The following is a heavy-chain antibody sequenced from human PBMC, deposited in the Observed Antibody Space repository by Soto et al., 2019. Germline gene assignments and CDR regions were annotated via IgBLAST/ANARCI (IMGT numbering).Heavy chain of an antibody. J-gene: IGHJ6*02. CDR3: ASSWSVKRVYYYYGMDV. V-gene: IGHV4-34*01. CDR1: GGSFSGYY. CDR2: INHSGST. D-gene: IGHD3-22*01. Sequence: QVQLQQWGAGLLKPSETLSLTCAVYGGSFSGYYWSWIRQPPGKGLEWIGEINHSGSTNYNPSLKSRVTISVDTSKNQFSLKLSSVTAADTAVYYCASSWSVKRVYYYYGMDVWGQGTTVTVSS.